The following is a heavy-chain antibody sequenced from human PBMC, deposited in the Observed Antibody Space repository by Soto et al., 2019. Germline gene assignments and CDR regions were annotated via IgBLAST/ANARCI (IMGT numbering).Heavy chain of an antibody. D-gene: IGHD6-13*01. CDR3: ARVAAAIASWLDP. Sequence: QGQLQESGPGLVKPSETLSLTCTVSGDSISTYNWGWIRQPSGKGLEWIGCIYYSGVTNYNPSLKSRVTISVDMPKNQLSLKLNSVTAADTAVYYCARVAAAIASWLDPWGQGTLVTVSS. CDR2: IYYSGVT. V-gene: IGHV4-59*01. CDR1: GDSISTYN. J-gene: IGHJ5*02.